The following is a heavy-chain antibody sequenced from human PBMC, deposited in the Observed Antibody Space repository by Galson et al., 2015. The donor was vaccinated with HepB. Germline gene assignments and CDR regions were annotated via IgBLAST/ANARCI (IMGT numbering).Heavy chain of an antibody. CDR2: INGRGSNR. Sequence: SLRLSCATSGFIFGHHAMTWVRQVPGKGLEWVATINGRGSNRNYAESVKGRFSISRDNSKNTLFLEMSSLRAEDTAVYYCVKEGAWFGGDWFDPWGQGTLVTVS. D-gene: IGHD3-16*01. V-gene: IGHV3-23*01. J-gene: IGHJ5*02. CDR3: VKEGAWFGGDWFDP. CDR1: GFIFGHHA.